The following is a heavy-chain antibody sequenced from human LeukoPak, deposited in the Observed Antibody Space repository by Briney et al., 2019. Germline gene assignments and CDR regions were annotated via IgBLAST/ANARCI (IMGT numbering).Heavy chain of an antibody. D-gene: IGHD3-22*01. CDR2: MYLSGTT. J-gene: IGHJ4*02. Sequence: SETLSLTCTVSGDSINSLDLWSWVRQPPGKGLEWIGEMYLSGTTHSNPSVKSRVTISIDKSKNQFLLNLSSVTAADTAVYYCAGLVGRYSSGLYYYYFDYWGQGTLVTVSS. V-gene: IGHV4-4*02. CDR1: GDSINSLDL. CDR3: AGLVGRYSSGLYYYYFDY.